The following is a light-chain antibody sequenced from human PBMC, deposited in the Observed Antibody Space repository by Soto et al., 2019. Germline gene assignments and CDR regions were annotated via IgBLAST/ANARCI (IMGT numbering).Light chain of an antibody. Sequence: AILLTQSPSSLSASVGDRVTITCRASQGIDSSFAWYQQKPGKAPKLLIYAASSLQSGVPSRFSGSGSGTEFTLTISSLHSDDFAAYYCQQYDYSRTFGQGTKVDIK. V-gene: IGKV1D-13*01. CDR3: QQYDYSRT. CDR1: QGIDSS. J-gene: IGKJ1*01. CDR2: AAS.